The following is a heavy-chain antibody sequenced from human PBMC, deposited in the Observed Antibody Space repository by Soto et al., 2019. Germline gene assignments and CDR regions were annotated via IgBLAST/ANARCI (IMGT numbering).Heavy chain of an antibody. CDR1: GFTFSSYG. V-gene: IGHV3-33*01. Sequence: QVQLVESGGGVVQPGRSLRLSCAASGFTFSSYGMHWVRQAPGKGLEWVAVIWYDGSNKYYADSVKGRFTISRDNSKNTLYLQMNSLRAEDTAVYYCARVFLEWYYYYYYMDVWGKGTTVTVSS. J-gene: IGHJ6*03. D-gene: IGHD3-3*01. CDR2: IWYDGSNK. CDR3: ARVFLEWYYYYYYMDV.